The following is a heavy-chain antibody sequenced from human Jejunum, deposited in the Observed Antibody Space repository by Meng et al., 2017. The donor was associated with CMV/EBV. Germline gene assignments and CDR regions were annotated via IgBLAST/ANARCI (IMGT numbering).Heavy chain of an antibody. V-gene: IGHV4-30-4*08. CDR2: IYYDRSP. Sequence: VSGGSITSTTSYWSWIRQPPGKGLEWIGYIYYDRSPFYNPSLKSRVTMSVDTSSNHFSLKLSSVTAADTAVYYCARDTGYSNSDVWGQGTTVTVSS. J-gene: IGHJ6*02. CDR1: GGSITSTTSY. D-gene: IGHD6-13*01. CDR3: ARDTGYSNSDV.